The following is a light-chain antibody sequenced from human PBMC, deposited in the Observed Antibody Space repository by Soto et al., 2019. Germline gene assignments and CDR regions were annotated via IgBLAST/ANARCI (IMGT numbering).Light chain of an antibody. V-gene: IGKV1-5*01. J-gene: IGKJ1*01. CDR2: DAS. CDR3: QKYNTYPWT. CDR1: QSINAR. Sequence: DIQMTQSPFTLSASVGDRVTITCRASQSINARLAWHQQKAGKAPKVLIYDASNLESGVPSRFSGSGSGREFTLTISSLQPDDFATYYCQKYNTYPWTFGQGTKVEIK.